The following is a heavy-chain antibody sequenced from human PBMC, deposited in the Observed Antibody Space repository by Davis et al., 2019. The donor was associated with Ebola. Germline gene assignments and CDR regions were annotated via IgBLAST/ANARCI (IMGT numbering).Heavy chain of an antibody. J-gene: IGHJ6*02. D-gene: IGHD4-17*01. CDR3: ARGNYGDYIILYYYNMDV. CDR2: KYYSGSS. CDR1: GDSITSNK. Sequence: SETLSLTCTVSGDSITSNKWSWIRQSPGKGLEWIAYKYYSGSSGYNPSLKGRVTVSIDTSKNQFSLRLSSVTAADTAMYFCARGNYGDYIILYYYNMDVWGQGTNVTVSS. V-gene: IGHV4-59*01.